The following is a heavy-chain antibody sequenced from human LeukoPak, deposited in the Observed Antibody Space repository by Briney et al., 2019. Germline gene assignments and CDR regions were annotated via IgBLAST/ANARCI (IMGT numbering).Heavy chain of an antibody. CDR1: GGSISSYY. D-gene: IGHD6-19*01. Sequence: SETLSLTCTVSGGSISSYYWSWIRQPPGKGLEWIGYIYYSGSTNYNPSLESRVTISVDTSKNQFSLKLSSVTAADTAVYYCARMTVAGRTYYGMDVWGQGTTVTVSS. V-gene: IGHV4-59*01. J-gene: IGHJ6*02. CDR3: ARMTVAGRTYYGMDV. CDR2: IYYSGST.